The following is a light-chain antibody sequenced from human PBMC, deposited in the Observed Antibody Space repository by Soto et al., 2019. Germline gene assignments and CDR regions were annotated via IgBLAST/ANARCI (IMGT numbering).Light chain of an antibody. J-gene: IGKJ2*01. CDR1: QSIIFY. V-gene: IGKV1-39*01. Sequence: IQMTQSPSSLSASVGDRVTITCRASQSIIFYLNWYQQKPGKAPKLLIYAASNLQSGVPSRFSGSGSGTDFTLTISSLQPEDFATYFCQQSYTTPVYSFGQGTKVDIK. CDR2: AAS. CDR3: QQSYTTPVYS.